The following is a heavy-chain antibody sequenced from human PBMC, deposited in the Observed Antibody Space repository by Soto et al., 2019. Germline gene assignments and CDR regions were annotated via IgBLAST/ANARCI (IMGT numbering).Heavy chain of an antibody. CDR2: IIPILGIA. CDR1: GGTFSSYT. Sequence: SVKVSCKASGGTFSSYTISWVRQAPGQGLEWMGRIIPILGIANYAQKFQGRVTITADKSTSTAYMELSSLRSEDTAVYYCARGGDIAAAQDAFDIWGQGTMVTVSS. CDR3: ARGGDIAAAQDAFDI. V-gene: IGHV1-69*02. J-gene: IGHJ3*02. D-gene: IGHD6-13*01.